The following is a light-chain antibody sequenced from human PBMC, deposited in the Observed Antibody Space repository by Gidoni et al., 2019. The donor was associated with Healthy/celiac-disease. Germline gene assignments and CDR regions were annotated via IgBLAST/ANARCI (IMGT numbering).Light chain of an antibody. V-gene: IGKV3-20*01. CDR1: PSVRSSY. Sequence: EIVLTQSPGTLSLSPGARATLSCRASPSVRSSYLAWYQQKPGQAPRLLIYGASSRATGIPDRFSGSGSGTDFTLTISRLEPEDFAVYYCQQYGSSPQVTFGGGTKVEIK. J-gene: IGKJ4*01. CDR2: GAS. CDR3: QQYGSSPQVT.